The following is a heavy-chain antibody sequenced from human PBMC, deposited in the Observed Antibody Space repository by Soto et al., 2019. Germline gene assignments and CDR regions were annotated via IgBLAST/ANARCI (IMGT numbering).Heavy chain of an antibody. CDR3: ARGPRGYDFWSGYSTSFDY. D-gene: IGHD3-3*01. CDR1: GGSISSSNW. V-gene: IGHV4-4*02. Sequence: PSETLSLTCAVSGGSISSSNWWSWVRQPPGKGLEWIGEIYHSGSTNYNPSLKSRVTISVDKSKNQFSLKLSSVTAADTAVYYCARGPRGYDFWSGYSTSFDYWGQGTLVTVSS. CDR2: IYHSGST. J-gene: IGHJ4*02.